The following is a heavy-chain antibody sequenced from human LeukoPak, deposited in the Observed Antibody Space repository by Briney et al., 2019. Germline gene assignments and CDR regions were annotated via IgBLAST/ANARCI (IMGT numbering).Heavy chain of an antibody. J-gene: IGHJ4*02. Sequence: PGGSLRLSCAASGFTFSSYWMSWVRQAPGKGLEWVANIKLDGSEKYYVDSVKGRFTIYRDNAKNSLYLQMNSLRAEDTAVYYCARGTIAAAGYFYFDYWGQGTQDTLPS. CDR1: GFTFSSYW. CDR3: ARGTIAAAGYFYFDY. V-gene: IGHV3-7*04. CDR2: IKLDGSEK. D-gene: IGHD6-13*01.